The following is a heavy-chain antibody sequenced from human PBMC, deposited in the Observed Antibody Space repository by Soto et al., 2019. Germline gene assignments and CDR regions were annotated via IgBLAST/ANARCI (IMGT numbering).Heavy chain of an antibody. J-gene: IGHJ4*03. V-gene: IGHV3-9*01. CDR1: GFTFDDYA. D-gene: IGHD2-8*02. CDR2: ITWNGNVI. CDR3: AKGGPDAFCAGGRCYFDS. Sequence: EVQMVESGGGFIQPGRSLGLSCAASGFTFDDYAMHWVRRVPGRGLEWGSSITWNGNVIGYADSVKGRFTVSRDNAKNSLYLQMSDLRPEDTALYYCAKGGPDAFCAGGRCYFDSWGQGIQVTVTS.